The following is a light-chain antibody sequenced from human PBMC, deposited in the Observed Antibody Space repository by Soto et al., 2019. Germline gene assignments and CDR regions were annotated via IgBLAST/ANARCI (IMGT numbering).Light chain of an antibody. J-gene: IGKJ1*01. V-gene: IGKV3-20*01. CDR3: QQYGSSGT. CDR1: QYINTR. Sequence: EIVLTQSPATLSSFPGDRVTLSCRASQYINTRLAWYHHRPGQAPRLLIYGASNRATGIPDRFSGSGSGTDFTLTISRLEPEDFAVYHCQQYGSSGTFGQGTKVDIK. CDR2: GAS.